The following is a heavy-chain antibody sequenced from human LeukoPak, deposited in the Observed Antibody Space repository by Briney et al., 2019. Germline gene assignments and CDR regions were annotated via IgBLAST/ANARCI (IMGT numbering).Heavy chain of an antibody. D-gene: IGHD3-10*01. Sequence: GGSLRLSCAASGFTFDDYAMHWVRQAPGKGLEWVSGISWNSGSIGYADSVRGRFTISRDNAKNSLYLQMNSLRAEDTALYYCAKGSGSYYKTFDYWGQGTLVTVSS. CDR3: AKGSGSYYKTFDY. CDR1: GFTFDDYA. CDR2: ISWNSGSI. J-gene: IGHJ4*02. V-gene: IGHV3-9*01.